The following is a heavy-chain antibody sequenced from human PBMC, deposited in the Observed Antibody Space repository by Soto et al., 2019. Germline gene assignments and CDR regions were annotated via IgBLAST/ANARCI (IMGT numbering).Heavy chain of an antibody. J-gene: IGHJ6*02. CDR1: GGSISSYY. CDR2: IYYSGST. CDR3: ARDRFYDISVDYYYYGMDV. D-gene: IGHD3-9*01. V-gene: IGHV4-59*01. Sequence: MASETLSLTCTVSGGSISSYYWSWIRQPPGKGLEWIGYIYYSGSTNYNPSLKSRVTISVDTSKNQFSLMLSSVTAADTAVYYCARDRFYDISVDYYYYGMDVWGQGTTVTVSS.